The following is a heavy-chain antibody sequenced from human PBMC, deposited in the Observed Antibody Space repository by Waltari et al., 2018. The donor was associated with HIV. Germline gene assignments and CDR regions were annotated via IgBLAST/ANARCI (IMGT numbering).Heavy chain of an antibody. V-gene: IGHV3-48*03. CDR2: ISATGHNI. Sequence: DVQLLESGGGLVQPGGPLGLSGAPSGFTPSHFFLSWVRRGPGAGLEWVAYISATGHNIYYADSVQGRFTISRDNVRNILHLRIDDLRVDDTATYYCVRGGAAWSAGGFQVAQPGPWGQGALVTVSS. D-gene: IGHD2-15*01. CDR3: VRGGAAWSAGGFQVAQPGP. J-gene: IGHJ5*02. CDR1: GFTPSHFF.